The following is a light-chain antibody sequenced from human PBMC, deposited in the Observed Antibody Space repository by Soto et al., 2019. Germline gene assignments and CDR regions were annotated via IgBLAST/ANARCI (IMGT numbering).Light chain of an antibody. CDR3: HQRNK. CDR1: QSISSY. V-gene: IGKV1-39*01. CDR2: AAS. J-gene: IGKJ5*01. Sequence: DIQMTQSPSSLSASVGDRVTITCRASQSISSYLNWYQQKPGKAPKLLIYAASSLQSGVPSRFSGSGSGTDFTLTISSLEPEDFGVYSCHQRNKFGQGTRLQI.